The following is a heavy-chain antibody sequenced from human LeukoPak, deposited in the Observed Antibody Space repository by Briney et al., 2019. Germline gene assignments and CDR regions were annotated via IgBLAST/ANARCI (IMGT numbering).Heavy chain of an antibody. D-gene: IGHD2-15*01. CDR3: ARDIDIVVLAAALRHYGLAV. Sequence: ASVKVSCTACGYTFTIYGICCVRQTPGQGLEWMGWISPFNGNTNYAQKVQGRVTMTTDTSSSTVYMELRSLRTDDTAVYYCARDIDIVVLAAALRHYGLAVWVRGTTVTVSS. J-gene: IGHJ6*02. CDR2: ISPFNGNT. CDR1: GYTFTIYG. V-gene: IGHV1-18*01.